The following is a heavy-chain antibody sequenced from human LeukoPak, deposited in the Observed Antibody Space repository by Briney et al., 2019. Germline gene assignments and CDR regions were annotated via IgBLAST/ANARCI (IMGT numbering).Heavy chain of an antibody. D-gene: IGHD4-23*01. CDR3: ARQMGTTVVSPADY. J-gene: IGHJ4*02. V-gene: IGHV3-30*01. Sequence: GSLRLSCAASGFIFSRYPMHWIRQSPAKGLEWVAYISFSGSDKYYADSVKGRFTISRDISRNTLYLQMNSLRDDDTALYYCARQMGTTVVSPADYWGQGALVTVSS. CDR2: ISFSGSDK. CDR1: GFIFSRYP.